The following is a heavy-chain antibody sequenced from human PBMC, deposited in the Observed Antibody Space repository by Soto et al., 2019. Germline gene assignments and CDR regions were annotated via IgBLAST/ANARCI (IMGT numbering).Heavy chain of an antibody. J-gene: IGHJ6*02. V-gene: IGHV3-30-3*01. D-gene: IGHD3-10*01. Sequence: QVQLVESGGGVVQPGRSLRLSCAASGFTFSSYAMHWVRQAPGKGLEWVAVISYDGSNKYYADSVKGRFTISRDNSKNTLYLQMNCVRAEDTAVYYCARERWGSGTSDYYGMDVWGQGTTVTVSS. CDR2: ISYDGSNK. CDR3: ARERWGSGTSDYYGMDV. CDR1: GFTFSSYA.